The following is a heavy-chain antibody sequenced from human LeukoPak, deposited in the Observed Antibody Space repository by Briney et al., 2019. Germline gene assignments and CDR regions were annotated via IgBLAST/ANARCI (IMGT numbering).Heavy chain of an antibody. CDR1: GGSISSYY. D-gene: IGHD3-10*01. V-gene: IGHV4-59*01. CDR3: ARGDYYGSGSYPDY. CDR2: IYYSGST. J-gene: IGHJ4*02. Sequence: SETPSLTCTVSGGSISSYYWSWIRQPPGKGLEWIGYIYYSGSTNYNPSLKSRVTISVDTSKNQFSLKLSSVTAADTAVYYCARGDYYGSGSYPDYWGQGTLVTVSS.